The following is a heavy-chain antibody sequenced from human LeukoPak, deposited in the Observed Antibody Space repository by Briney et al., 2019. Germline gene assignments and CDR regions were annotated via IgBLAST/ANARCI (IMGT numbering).Heavy chain of an antibody. J-gene: IGHJ1*01. CDR3: ARTRSGYHKYFQH. D-gene: IGHD3-3*01. CDR2: INHSGST. CDR1: GGSFSGYY. Sequence: SETLSLTCAVYGGSFSGYYWSWIRQPPGKGLEWIGEINHSGSTNYNPSLKSRVTISVDTSKNQFSLNLSSVTAADTAVYYCARTRSGYHKYFQHWGQGTLVTVSS. V-gene: IGHV4-34*01.